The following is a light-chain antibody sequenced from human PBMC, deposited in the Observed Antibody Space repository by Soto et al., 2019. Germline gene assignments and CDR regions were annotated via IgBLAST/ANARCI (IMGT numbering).Light chain of an antibody. CDR3: ETWDSNTRV. V-gene: IGLV4-60*02. CDR1: SGHSSYI. J-gene: IGLJ1*01. CDR2: LEGSGSY. Sequence: QLVLTQSSSASASLGSSIKLTCTLSSGHSSYIIAWHQQQPGKAPRYLMKLEGSGSYNKGSRVPDRFSGSSSGADRYLTISNLQFEDEANYYCETWDSNTRVFGTGTKVTVL.